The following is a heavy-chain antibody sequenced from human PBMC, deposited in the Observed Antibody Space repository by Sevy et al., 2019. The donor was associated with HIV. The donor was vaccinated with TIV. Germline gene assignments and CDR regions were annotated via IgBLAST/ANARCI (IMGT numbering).Heavy chain of an antibody. CDR2: INPKSGAT. Sequence: ASVKVSCKASGYTFSDSGYYVHWVRQAPGQGLEWMGWINPKSGATNYAQKFQGRVTMTRDTPVSTANMELNRLTSDDTAVYYCARESYDFWTGPVDYDYGMDVWGQGTTVTVSS. CDR1: GYTFSDSGYY. CDR3: ARESYDFWTGPVDYDYGMDV. J-gene: IGHJ6*02. V-gene: IGHV1-2*02. D-gene: IGHD3-3*01.